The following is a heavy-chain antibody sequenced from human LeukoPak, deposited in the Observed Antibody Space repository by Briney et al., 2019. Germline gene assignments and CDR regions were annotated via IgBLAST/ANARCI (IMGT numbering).Heavy chain of an antibody. V-gene: IGHV1-46*03. CDR1: GYTFTSYY. D-gene: IGHD6-19*01. CDR3: ARVSTTVAGSDYLDY. CDR2: INPSGGST. J-gene: IGHJ4*02. Sequence: ASVKVSCKASGYTFTSYYMHWVRQAPGQGLEWMGIINPSGGSTSYAQKFQGRVTMTRDMSTSTVYMGLSSLRSEDTAVYYCARVSTTVAGSDYLDYWGQGTQVTISS.